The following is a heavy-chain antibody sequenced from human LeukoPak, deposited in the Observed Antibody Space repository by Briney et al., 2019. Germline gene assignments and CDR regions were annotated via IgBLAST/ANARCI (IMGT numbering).Heavy chain of an antibody. CDR3: TRNIAPGGKGYYFDY. J-gene: IGHJ4*02. D-gene: IGHD6-13*01. Sequence: GASVKVSCKASGYTFTTYDFSWLRQATGQGLEWMGWMNPTSGNTGYAQNFQGRVTMTRDTSTSTAYLELSSLGSEDTAVYYCTRNIAPGGKGYYFDYWGQGTLVTVSS. V-gene: IGHV1-8*01. CDR2: MNPTSGNT. CDR1: GYTFTTYD.